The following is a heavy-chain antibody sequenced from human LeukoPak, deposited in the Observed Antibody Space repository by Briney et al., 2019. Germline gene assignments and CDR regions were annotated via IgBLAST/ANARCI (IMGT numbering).Heavy chain of an antibody. D-gene: IGHD3-9*01. CDR2: IIPIFGTA. CDR3: ARSYYDILGAFDY. CDR1: GGTFSSYA. V-gene: IGHV1-69*01. J-gene: IGHJ4*02. Sequence: SVKVSCKASGGTFSSYAIGWVRQAPGQGLEWMGGIIPIFGTANYAQKFQGRVTITADESTSTAYMELSSLRSEDTAVYYCARSYYDILGAFDYWGQGTLVTVSS.